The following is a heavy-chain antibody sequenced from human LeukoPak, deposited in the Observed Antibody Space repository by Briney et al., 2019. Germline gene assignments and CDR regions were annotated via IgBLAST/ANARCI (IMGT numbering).Heavy chain of an antibody. J-gene: IGHJ4*02. V-gene: IGHV4-34*01. CDR2: INHSGST. CDR3: ARDRYCSGGSCPNFDY. CDR1: GGSFSGYY. Sequence: SETLSLTCAVYGGSFSGYYWSWIRQPPGKGLEWIGEINHSGSTNYNPSHKSRVTISVDTSKNQFSLKLSSVTAADTAVYYCARDRYCSGGSCPNFDYWGQGTLVTVSS. D-gene: IGHD2-15*01.